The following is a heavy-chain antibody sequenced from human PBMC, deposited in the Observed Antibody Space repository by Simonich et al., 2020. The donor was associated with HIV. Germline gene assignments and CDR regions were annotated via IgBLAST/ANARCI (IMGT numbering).Heavy chain of an antibody. Sequence: QVQLQQWGAGLLKPSETLSLTCAVYGGSFSGYYWSWIRQTPGKGLGWIGEIKHRGSTNYNPSLKSRVTISVDTSKNQFSLKLSSVTAADTAVYYCARRHPTTVTTPYFDYWGQGTLVTVSS. J-gene: IGHJ4*02. CDR2: IKHRGST. V-gene: IGHV4-34*01. CDR1: GGSFSGYY. D-gene: IGHD4-17*01. CDR3: ARRHPTTVTTPYFDY.